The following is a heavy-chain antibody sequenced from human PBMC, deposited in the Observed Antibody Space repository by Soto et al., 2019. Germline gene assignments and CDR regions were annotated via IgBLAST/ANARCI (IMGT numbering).Heavy chain of an antibody. CDR1: GGTFSSYA. V-gene: IGHV1-69*13. CDR3: AREEIACSGGSCYSLYPPYYYYYGMDV. Sequence: ASVKVSCKASGGTFSSYAISWVRQAPGQGLEWMGGIIPIFGTANYAQKFQGRVTITADESTSTAYMELSSLRSEDTAVYYCAREEIACSGGSCYSLYPPYYYYYGMDVWGQGTTVTVSS. CDR2: IIPIFGTA. D-gene: IGHD2-15*01. J-gene: IGHJ6*02.